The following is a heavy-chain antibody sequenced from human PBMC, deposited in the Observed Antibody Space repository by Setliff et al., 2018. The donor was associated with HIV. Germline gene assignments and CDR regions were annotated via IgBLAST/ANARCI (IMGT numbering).Heavy chain of an antibody. CDR2: IYYSGST. CDR3: VTTDYFYGRNNFEY. D-gene: IGHD3-10*01. J-gene: IGHJ4*02. Sequence: SETLSLTCTVSGDSISSSSYYWGWIRQPPGKGLEWIGSIYYSGSTYYNPSLKSRVTISVDTSKNQFSLKLSSVTAADTAVYYCVTTDYFYGRNNFEYWGQGALVTVSS. V-gene: IGHV4-39*07. CDR1: GDSISSSSYY.